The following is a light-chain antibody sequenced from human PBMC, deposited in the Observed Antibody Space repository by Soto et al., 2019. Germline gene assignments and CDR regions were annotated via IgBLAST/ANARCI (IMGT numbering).Light chain of an antibody. CDR1: QTVSSSY. J-gene: IGKJ5*01. Sequence: EIVLTQSPGTLSLSPGERATLSCRASQTVSSSYLAWYRQKPGQAPRLLIYGASSRATGIPDRFSGSGSGRDFTLTISGLEPEDFAVYYCQQYGSSPLISFGQGTRLEIK. V-gene: IGKV3-20*01. CDR3: QQYGSSPLIS. CDR2: GAS.